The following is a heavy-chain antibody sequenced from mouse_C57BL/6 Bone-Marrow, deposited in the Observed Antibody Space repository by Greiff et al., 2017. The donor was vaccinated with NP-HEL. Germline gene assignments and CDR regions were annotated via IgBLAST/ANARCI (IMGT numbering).Heavy chain of an antibody. CDR3: ASPLYYYGSSFAY. CDR2: IYPRSGNT. V-gene: IGHV1-81*01. J-gene: IGHJ3*01. D-gene: IGHD1-1*01. Sequence: QVHVKQSGAELARPGASVKLSCKASGYTFTSYGISWVKQRTGQGLEWIGEIYPRSGNTYYNEKFKGKATLTADKSSSTAYMELRSLTSEDSAVYFCASPLYYYGSSFAYWGQGTLVTVSA. CDR1: GYTFTSYG.